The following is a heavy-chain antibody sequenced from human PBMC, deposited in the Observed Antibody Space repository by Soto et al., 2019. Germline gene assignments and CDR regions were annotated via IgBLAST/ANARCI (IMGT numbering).Heavy chain of an antibody. CDR2: ISVSGVST. CDR1: GFTFSSYA. Sequence: GVLRLSCAASGFTFSSYAMSWVRQAPGKGLEWVSTISVSGVSTYYADSVKGRFTISRDNSKNTLYLQMNSLRAEDTAVYYCAKAPSGSGSPYFDYWGQGTLVTVSS. CDR3: AKAPSGSGSPYFDY. J-gene: IGHJ4*02. D-gene: IGHD3-10*01. V-gene: IGHV3-23*01.